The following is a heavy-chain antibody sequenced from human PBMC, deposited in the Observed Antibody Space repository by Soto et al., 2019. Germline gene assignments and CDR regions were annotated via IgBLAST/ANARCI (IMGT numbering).Heavy chain of an antibody. J-gene: IGHJ4*02. CDR1: GYPFTSYG. CDR3: ARDVAALDY. Sequence: QVHLVQSGAEEKKPGASVKVSCKASGYPFTSYGMHWVRQAPGQRLEWMGWINAGNGNVKYSQKFQGRVTITRDTSACTAYMELSSLRSEDTAVYYCARDVAALDYWGQGTQVTVSS. V-gene: IGHV1-3*05. D-gene: IGHD6-13*01. CDR2: INAGNGNV.